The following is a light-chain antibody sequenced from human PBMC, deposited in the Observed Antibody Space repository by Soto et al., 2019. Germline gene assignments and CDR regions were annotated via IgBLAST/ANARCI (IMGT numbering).Light chain of an antibody. J-gene: IGLJ1*01. CDR2: DVS. V-gene: IGLV2-11*01. Sequence: QSVLTQPRSVSGSPGQSVTISCTGTSSDVGAYNYVSWYQHHPGKAPKFMIYDVSKRPSGVPDRFSGSKSGNTASLTISGLQAEDEADYYCCSYAGSYTGVFGTGTKVTVL. CDR3: CSYAGSYTGV. CDR1: SSDVGAYNY.